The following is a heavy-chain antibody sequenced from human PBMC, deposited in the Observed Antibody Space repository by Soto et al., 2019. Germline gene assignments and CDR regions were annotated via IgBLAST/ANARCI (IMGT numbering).Heavy chain of an antibody. CDR1: AYTFTNYH. J-gene: IGHJ3*02. Sequence: EASVKVSCKASAYTFTNYHIHWVRPAPGQGLECVGVINPRSGETIYAQKFQGRVTLTGDTSTITVYMELSSLRSEDTAIYYCARAPSNGVNDALDMWGQGTRATVS. CDR2: INPRSGET. CDR3: ARAPSNGVNDALDM. D-gene: IGHD2-8*01. V-gene: IGHV1-46*01.